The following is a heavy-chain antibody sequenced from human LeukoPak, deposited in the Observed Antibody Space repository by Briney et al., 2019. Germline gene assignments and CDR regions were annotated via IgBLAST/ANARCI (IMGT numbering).Heavy chain of an antibody. CDR1: GFTFSSHG. CDR3: TRVRGPTVLTMYFDY. V-gene: IGHV3-48*02. D-gene: IGHD4-23*01. Sequence: GGSLRLSCAGSGFTFSSHGMVWVRQAQGKGLEWVSYISPSSSTIYYANSVKGRFTISRDNAKNSLYLQVSSLGDEDTAVYYCTRVRGPTVLTMYFDYWGQGTLVTVSS. CDR2: ISPSSSTI. J-gene: IGHJ4*02.